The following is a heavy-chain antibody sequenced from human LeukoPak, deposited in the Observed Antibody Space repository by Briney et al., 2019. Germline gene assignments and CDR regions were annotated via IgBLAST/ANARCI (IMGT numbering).Heavy chain of an antibody. V-gene: IGHV3-48*02. J-gene: IGHJ4*02. Sequence: PGGSLRLSCAASGFTFSSYSMNWVRQAPGKGLEWVSYISSSSSTIYYADSVKGRFTISRDNAKNSLYLQMYSLRDEDTAVYYCARERSVRSSGWYENWGQGTLVTVSS. D-gene: IGHD6-19*01. CDR2: ISSSSSTI. CDR1: GFTFSSYS. CDR3: ARERSVRSSGWYEN.